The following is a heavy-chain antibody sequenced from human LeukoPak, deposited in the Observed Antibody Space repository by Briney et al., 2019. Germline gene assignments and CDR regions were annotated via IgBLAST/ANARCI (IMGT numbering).Heavy chain of an antibody. D-gene: IGHD2-21*02. Sequence: VASVKVSCKASGYTFTKSYIHWVRQAPGQRLEWMGLINPGGDNTNYAQNFQGRVTLTRDKSTSTVYMELSSLTSDDTAVYYCARTYCAEDCSIRYFDYWGQGTLVTVSS. CDR3: ARTYCAEDCSIRYFDY. V-gene: IGHV1-46*01. J-gene: IGHJ4*02. CDR2: INPGGDNT. CDR1: GYTFTKSY.